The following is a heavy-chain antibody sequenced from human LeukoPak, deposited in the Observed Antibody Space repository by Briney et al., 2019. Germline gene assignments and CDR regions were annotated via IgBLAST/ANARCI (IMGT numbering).Heavy chain of an antibody. CDR3: TREAAAGIDY. V-gene: IGHV3-7*01. Sequence: PGGSRRLSWAASGFTFSTYWMSWVRQAPGKWLEWVANIKQDGSEKYYLDSVKGRFTISRDNAKNSLYLQMNSLRAEDTAVYFCTREAAAGIDYWGQGTLVTVSS. CDR2: IKQDGSEK. CDR1: GFTFSTYW. D-gene: IGHD6-13*01. J-gene: IGHJ4*02.